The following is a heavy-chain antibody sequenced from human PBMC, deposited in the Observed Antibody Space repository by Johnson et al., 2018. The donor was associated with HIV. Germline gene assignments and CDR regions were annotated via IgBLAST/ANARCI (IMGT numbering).Heavy chain of an antibody. D-gene: IGHD3-10*01. CDR1: FDDYA. V-gene: IGHV3-43D*03. CDR3: ARAEIYEGRVGDFAFDI. CDR2: IRWDGAIT. J-gene: IGHJ3*02. Sequence: FDDYAMHWVRQAPGNGLEWVSLIRWDGAITSYVDSVKGRFTISRDNSRNSLYLQMKSLRVEDTALYYCARAEIYEGRVGDFAFDIWGRGTMVTVSS.